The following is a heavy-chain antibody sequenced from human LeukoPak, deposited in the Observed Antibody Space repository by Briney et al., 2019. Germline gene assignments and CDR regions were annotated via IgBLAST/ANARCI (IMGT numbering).Heavy chain of an antibody. CDR2: ISSSSNYI. J-gene: IGHJ4*02. Sequence: PGGSLRLSCAASGXTFTSYSMNWVRQAPGKGLEWVSSISSSSNYIYYADSVKGRFTISRDNAKNSLYLQMNSLRAEDTAVYYCAREPGDSSGWSEWGQGTLVTVSS. D-gene: IGHD6-19*01. CDR3: AREPGDSSGWSE. V-gene: IGHV3-21*01. CDR1: GXTFTSYS.